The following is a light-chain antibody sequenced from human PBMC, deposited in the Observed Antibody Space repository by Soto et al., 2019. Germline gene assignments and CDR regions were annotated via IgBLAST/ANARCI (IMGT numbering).Light chain of an antibody. CDR3: QQYGSSPET. V-gene: IGKV3-20*01. CDR1: QSVSSSY. CDR2: GAS. Sequence: MVFTQSPGTLSLSTGKRATLSCTSSQSVSSSYLAWYQQKPGQAPRLLIYGASSRATGIPDRFSGSGSGTDFTLTISRLEPEDFAVYYCQQYGSSPETFGQGTKVDIK. J-gene: IGKJ1*01.